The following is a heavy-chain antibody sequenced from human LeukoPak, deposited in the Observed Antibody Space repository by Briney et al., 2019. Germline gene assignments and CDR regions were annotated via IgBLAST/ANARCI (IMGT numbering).Heavy chain of an antibody. Sequence: ASVKVSCKASGYTFTGYYMHWVRQAPGQGLEWMGWINPNSGGTNYAQKFQGRVTMTRDTSISTAYMELSRLRSDDTAVYYCARELSGGSYYGSHYYYGMDVWGQGTTVTVSS. CDR1: GYTFTGYY. CDR2: INPNSGGT. CDR3: ARELSGGSYYGSHYYYGMDV. D-gene: IGHD1-26*01. J-gene: IGHJ6*02. V-gene: IGHV1-2*02.